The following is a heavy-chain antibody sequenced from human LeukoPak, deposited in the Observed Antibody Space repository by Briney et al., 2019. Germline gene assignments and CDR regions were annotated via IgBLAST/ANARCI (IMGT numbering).Heavy chain of an antibody. CDR3: AHIDSYDMEFDY. CDR2: IYWDDDR. CDR1: GFSLTNTGVG. J-gene: IGHJ4*02. D-gene: IGHD3-9*01. Sequence: SGPTLVKPTQTLTLTCTFSGFSLTNTGVGVGWIRQPPGKALEWLALIYWDDDRRYSPSLKSRLTITKDTSKNQVVLTLTNMDPVDTATYYCAHIDSYDMEFDYWGQGALVAVPS. V-gene: IGHV2-5*02.